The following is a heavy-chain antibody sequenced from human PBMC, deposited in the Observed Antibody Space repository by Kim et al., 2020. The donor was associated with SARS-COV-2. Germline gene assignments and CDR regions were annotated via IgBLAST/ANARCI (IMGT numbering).Heavy chain of an antibody. CDR1: GGTFSSYA. J-gene: IGHJ5*02. D-gene: IGHD1-26*01. V-gene: IGHV1-69*13. Sequence: SVKVSCKASGGTFSSYAIDWVRQAPGQGLEWMGGIIPIFGPPNYAQKFQGRVTISADESTSTAYMELSSLRSEDTAVYYCARMQARDSGTYEGENWFDPWGQVTLVTVSS. CDR2: IIPIFGPP. CDR3: ARMQARDSGTYEGENWFDP.